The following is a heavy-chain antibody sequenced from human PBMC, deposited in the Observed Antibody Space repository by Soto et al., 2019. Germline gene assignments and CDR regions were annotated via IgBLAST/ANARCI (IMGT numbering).Heavy chain of an antibody. Sequence: EVQVLESGGGLVQPGGSLRLSCTASGFTFTTYSMSWVRQAPGKGLEWVSGISGSGARTYYADSVKGRFTISRDNSHNVAYLQMSSLRTEDTAMYYCAKDRYSGTYPTDFDYWGQGSLVTVSS. J-gene: IGHJ4*02. D-gene: IGHD1-26*01. CDR1: GFTFTTYS. V-gene: IGHV3-23*01. CDR2: ISGSGART. CDR3: AKDRYSGTYPTDFDY.